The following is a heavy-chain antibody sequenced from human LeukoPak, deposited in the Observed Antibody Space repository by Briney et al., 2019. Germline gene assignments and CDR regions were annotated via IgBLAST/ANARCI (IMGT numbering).Heavy chain of an antibody. CDR3: ARADFWSGYAIDY. J-gene: IGHJ4*02. V-gene: IGHV1-8*01. D-gene: IGHD3-3*01. CDR2: MNPNSGNT. CDR1: GYTLTSYD. Sequence: GASVKVSCKXSGYTLTSYDINWVRQATGQGLEWMGWMNPNSGNTGYAQKFQGRVTMTRNTSISTAYMELSSLRSEDTAVYYCARADFWSGYAIDYWGQGTLVTVSS.